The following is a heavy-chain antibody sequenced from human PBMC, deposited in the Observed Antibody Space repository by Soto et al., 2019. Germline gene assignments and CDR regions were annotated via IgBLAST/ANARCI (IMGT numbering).Heavy chain of an antibody. Sequence: EVQLLESGGGVVQPGGSLRLSCVDSGFTFSSYSMNWVRQSPGKGLEWVAYISSSSKTIYYADSVKGRFTISRDNARKSLYLQMNSLRDEDTAVYYCARDVGYGLGSYCCYFGHWGQGALVTVSS. CDR3: ARDVGYGLGSYCCYFGH. CDR2: ISSSSKTI. D-gene: IGHD3-10*01. J-gene: IGHJ4*02. CDR1: GFTFSSYS. V-gene: IGHV3-48*02.